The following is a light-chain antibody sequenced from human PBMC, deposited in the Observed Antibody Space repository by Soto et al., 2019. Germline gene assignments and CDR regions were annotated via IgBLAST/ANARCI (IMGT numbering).Light chain of an antibody. CDR3: LQRSNWPYT. CDR1: QSVSSY. J-gene: IGKJ2*01. Sequence: EIVLTQSPATLSLSPGERATLSCRASQSVSSYLAWYRQKPGRAPRLLIYDASNRATGIPARFSGSGSGTDFTLTISSLEPEDFAIYYCLQRSNWPYTFGQGTKLEIK. V-gene: IGKV3-11*01. CDR2: DAS.